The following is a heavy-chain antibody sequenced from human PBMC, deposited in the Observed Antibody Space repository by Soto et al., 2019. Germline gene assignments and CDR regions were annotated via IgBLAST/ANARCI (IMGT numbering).Heavy chain of an antibody. J-gene: IGHJ4*02. CDR2: IYRSGST. D-gene: IGHD6-13*01. CDR3: ARSGSSWNLREFDS. V-gene: IGHV4-4*02. Sequence: SETLSLTCAVSGGSISSSNWWSWVRQPPGKGLEWIGEIYRSGSTNYNPSLKSRVTISVDKSKNQFSLKLSSVTAADTAVYYCARSGSSWNLREFDSWGQGTLVTVSS. CDR1: GGSISSSNW.